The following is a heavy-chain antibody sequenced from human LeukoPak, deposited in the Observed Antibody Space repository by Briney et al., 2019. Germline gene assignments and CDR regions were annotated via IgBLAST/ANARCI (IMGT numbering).Heavy chain of an antibody. Sequence: MSSETLSLTCTVSGGSISSGSYYWSWIRQPAGKGLEWIGRIYTSGSTNYNPSLKSRVTISVDTSKNQFSLKLSSVTAADTAVYYCARLYSSGWYSEESAFDIWGQGTMVTVSS. J-gene: IGHJ3*02. CDR1: GGSISSGSYY. CDR2: IYTSGST. V-gene: IGHV4-61*02. CDR3: ARLYSSGWYSEESAFDI. D-gene: IGHD6-19*01.